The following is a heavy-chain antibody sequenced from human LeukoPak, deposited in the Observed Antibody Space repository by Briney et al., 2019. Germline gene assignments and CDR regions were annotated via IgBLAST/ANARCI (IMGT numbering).Heavy chain of an antibody. CDR1: GFTFSSYA. CDR2: ISGSGGST. Sequence: GGFLRLSCAASGFTFSSYAMSWVRQAPGKGLEWVSAISGSGGSTYYADSVKGRFTISRDNSKNTLYLQMNSLRAEDTAVYCCAKDLSRLRSIAVAHFDYWGQGTLVTVSS. D-gene: IGHD6-19*01. J-gene: IGHJ4*02. CDR3: AKDLSRLRSIAVAHFDY. V-gene: IGHV3-23*01.